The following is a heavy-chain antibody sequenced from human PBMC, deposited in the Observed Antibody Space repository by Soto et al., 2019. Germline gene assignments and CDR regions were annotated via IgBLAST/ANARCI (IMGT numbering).Heavy chain of an antibody. J-gene: IGHJ4*02. V-gene: IGHV1-69*02. CDR1: GDTFTFYS. CDR2: INPILSMS. Sequence: QVQLVQSGAEVKRPGSSVKVSCKASGDTFTFYSINWARQAPGLGLEWMGRINPILSMSNYAQRFQGRVTMTADKSTSTAYMELSSLRSEDTAIYYCASSYGSGYRAFDYWSQGALVTVSS. CDR3: ASSYGSGYRAFDY. D-gene: IGHD3-10*01.